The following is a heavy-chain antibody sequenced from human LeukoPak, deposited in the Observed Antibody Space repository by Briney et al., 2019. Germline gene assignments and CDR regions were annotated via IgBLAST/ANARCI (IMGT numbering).Heavy chain of an antibody. Sequence: GGSLRLSCAASGFTFSSYSMNWVRQAPGKGLEWVSSISSNSSYIYYADSVKGRFTISRDNAKNSLYLQMNSLRAEDTAVYYCARDPWSGESNFAYWGQGTLVTVSS. V-gene: IGHV3-21*01. CDR1: GFTFSSYS. CDR3: ARDPWSGESNFAY. D-gene: IGHD3-10*01. CDR2: ISSNSSYI. J-gene: IGHJ4*02.